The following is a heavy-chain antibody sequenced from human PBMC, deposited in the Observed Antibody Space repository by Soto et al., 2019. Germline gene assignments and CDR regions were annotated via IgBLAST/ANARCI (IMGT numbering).Heavy chain of an antibody. Sequence: EVQLLESGGDLIQPGGSLRLSCAASGFTFSSYAMSWVRQAPGKGLGWVSAISSGGGSTFYADSVKGRFTISRDNSRNTLYLQMNSLRAEDMAIYYCAKYQPMTQPRPYFDYWGQGTLVTVSS. CDR1: GFTFSSYA. V-gene: IGHV3-23*01. J-gene: IGHJ4*02. CDR2: ISSGGGST. CDR3: AKYQPMTQPRPYFDY. D-gene: IGHD3-22*01.